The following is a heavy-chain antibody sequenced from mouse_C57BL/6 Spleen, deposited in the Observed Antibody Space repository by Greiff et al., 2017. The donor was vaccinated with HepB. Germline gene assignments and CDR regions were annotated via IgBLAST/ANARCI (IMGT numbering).Heavy chain of an antibody. D-gene: IGHD1-1*01. Sequence: EVQVVESGGDLVKPGGSLKLSCAASGFTFSSYGMSWVRQTPDKRLEWVATISSGGSYTYYPDSVKGRFTISRDNAKNTLYLQMSSLKSEDTAMYYCARHHYYGSRESYAMDYWGQGTSVTVSS. CDR2: ISSGGSYT. J-gene: IGHJ4*01. V-gene: IGHV5-6*01. CDR1: GFTFSSYG. CDR3: ARHHYYGSRESYAMDY.